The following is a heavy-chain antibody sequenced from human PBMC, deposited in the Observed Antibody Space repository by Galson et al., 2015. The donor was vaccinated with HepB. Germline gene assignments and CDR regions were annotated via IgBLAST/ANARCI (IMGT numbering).Heavy chain of an antibody. CDR1: GYTFTNYG. J-gene: IGHJ3*02. D-gene: IGHD2-21*02. CDR3: ARGGVVTAHDGFDI. Sequence: SVKVSCKASGYTFTNYGISWVRQAPGQGLEWMGWISAYNGNTNYAQKLQSRVTMTTDTFTSIAYMELRSLRSDDTAVYYCARGGVVTAHDGFDIWGQGTMVTVSS. CDR2: ISAYNGNT. V-gene: IGHV1-18*01.